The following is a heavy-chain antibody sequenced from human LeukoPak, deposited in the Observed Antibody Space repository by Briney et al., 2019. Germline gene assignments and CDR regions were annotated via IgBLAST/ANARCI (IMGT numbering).Heavy chain of an antibody. V-gene: IGHV4-61*08. J-gene: IGHJ4*02. CDR2: SYYHGST. CDR3: AREYSGFDY. CDR1: GDPLSSNRDYK. Sequence: PSETLSLTFTVSGDPLSSNRDYKWSWIRQPPGEGLEWFRCSYYHGSTNYNTSLKSRVTFSVDTSKNQFSLKRRPVTAADTAVYYCAREYSGFDYWGQGTLVTVSS. D-gene: IGHD6-13*01.